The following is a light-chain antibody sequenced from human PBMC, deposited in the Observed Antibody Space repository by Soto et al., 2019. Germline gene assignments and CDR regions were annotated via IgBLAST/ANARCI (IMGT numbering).Light chain of an antibody. CDR3: QQYDDWLRLT. CDR1: QSVNIY. V-gene: IGKV3D-15*01. CDR2: GAS. J-gene: IGKJ4*01. Sequence: EIVITQSPSTLSVSPGERDTLSCRASQSVNIYLAWYQQKPGQAPRLLIFGASSRATGIPARFSGSGSGTEFNLTISSLQSEDFAVYFCQQYDDWLRLTFGGGTKVDI.